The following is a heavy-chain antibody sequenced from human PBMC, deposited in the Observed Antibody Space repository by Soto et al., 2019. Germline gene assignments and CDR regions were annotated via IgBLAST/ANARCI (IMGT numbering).Heavy chain of an antibody. Sequence: QVQLVESGGGVVQPGRSLRLSCAASGFTFRSYGMHWVRQAPGKGLEWVAVISYDGSNKYYADSVKGRFTISRDNSKNTLYLQMNSLRAEDTAVYYCAKVGSGPFDYWGQGTLVTVSS. CDR3: AKVGSGPFDY. CDR1: GFTFRSYG. CDR2: ISYDGSNK. V-gene: IGHV3-30*18. D-gene: IGHD3-10*01. J-gene: IGHJ4*02.